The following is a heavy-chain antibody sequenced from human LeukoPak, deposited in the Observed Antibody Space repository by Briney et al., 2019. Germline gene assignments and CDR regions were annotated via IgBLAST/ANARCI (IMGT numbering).Heavy chain of an antibody. CDR2: INHSGST. J-gene: IGHJ3*02. D-gene: IGHD4-17*01. CDR3: ARGGYGDSHAFDI. V-gene: IGHV4-34*01. Sequence: SETLSLTCAVYGGSFSGYYWSWIRQPPGKGLEWIGEINHSGSTNYNPSLKSRVTISVDTSKNQFSLKLSSVTAADTAVYYCARGGYGDSHAFDIWGQGTMVTVSS. CDR1: GGSFSGYY.